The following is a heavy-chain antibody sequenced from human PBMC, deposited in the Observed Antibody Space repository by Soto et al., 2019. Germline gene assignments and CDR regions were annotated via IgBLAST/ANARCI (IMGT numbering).Heavy chain of an antibody. CDR3: ASGRNTAMVIDY. CDR2: IYSGGST. CDR1: GFTVSSNY. D-gene: IGHD5-18*01. J-gene: IGHJ4*01. Sequence: GGSLRLSCAASGFTVSSNYMSWVRQAPGKGLEWVSVIYSGGSTYYADSVKGRFTISRDNSKNTLYLQMNSLRAEDTAVYYCASGRNTAMVIDYWGQGTLVTVSS. V-gene: IGHV3-66*01.